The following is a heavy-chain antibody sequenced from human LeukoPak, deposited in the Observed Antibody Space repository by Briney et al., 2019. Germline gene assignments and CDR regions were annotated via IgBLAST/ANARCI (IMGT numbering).Heavy chain of an antibody. CDR3: ARGLCITIFGVVIPPGWFDP. CDR1: GGSISSSSYY. CDR2: IYYSGST. V-gene: IGHV4-39*01. D-gene: IGHD3-3*01. Sequence: SETLSLTCTVSGGSISSSSYYWGWIRQPPGKGLEWIGSIYYSGSTYYNPSLKSRVTLSVDTSKNQFSLKLSSVTAADTAVYYCARGLCITIFGVVIPPGWFDPWGQGTLVTVSS. J-gene: IGHJ5*02.